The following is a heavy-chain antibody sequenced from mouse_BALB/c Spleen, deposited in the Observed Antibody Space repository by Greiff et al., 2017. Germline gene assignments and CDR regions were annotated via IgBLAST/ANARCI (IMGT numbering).Heavy chain of an antibody. J-gene: IGHJ1*01. Sequence: VQLQQSGPGLVQPSQSLSITCTVSGFSLTSYGVHWVRQSPGKGLEWLGVIWSGGSTDYNAAFISRLSISKDNSTSQVFFKMNSLQANDTAIYYCARNKGIYGSSPWWYFDVWGAGTTVTVSS. CDR2: IWSGGST. D-gene: IGHD1-1*01. V-gene: IGHV2-2*02. CDR1: GFSLTSYG. CDR3: ARNKGIYGSSPWWYFDV.